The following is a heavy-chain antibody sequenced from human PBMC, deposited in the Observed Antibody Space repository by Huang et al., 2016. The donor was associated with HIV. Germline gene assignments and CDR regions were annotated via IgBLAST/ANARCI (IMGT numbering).Heavy chain of an antibody. Sequence: QVQLVESGGGVVQPGRSLRISCEASGFTFSSYGMHWVRQAPGKGLEWVAVISYDGNTKYYADSVKGRFSISRDNSKTTVYLQLNSLRVEDTAVYYCAKGGSAAAVLDFWGQGTLVTVSS. CDR2: ISYDGNTK. D-gene: IGHD6-13*01. CDR1: GFTFSSYG. CDR3: AKGGSAAAVLDF. J-gene: IGHJ4*02. V-gene: IGHV3-30*18.